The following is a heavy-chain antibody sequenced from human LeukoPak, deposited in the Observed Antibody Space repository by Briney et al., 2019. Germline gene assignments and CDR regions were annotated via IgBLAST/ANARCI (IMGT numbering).Heavy chain of an antibody. CDR2: IHYSGST. D-gene: IGHD3-22*01. CDR1: GGSISSYY. V-gene: IGHV4-59*01. Sequence: SETLSLTCTASGGSISSYYWSWIRQPPGKGLEWIGYIHYSGSTSDNPSLKSRVTISVDTSKNQISLKLSSVTAADTAVYFCARDLHSSAYQGHGWFDPWGQGTLVTVSS. J-gene: IGHJ5*02. CDR3: ARDLHSSAYQGHGWFDP.